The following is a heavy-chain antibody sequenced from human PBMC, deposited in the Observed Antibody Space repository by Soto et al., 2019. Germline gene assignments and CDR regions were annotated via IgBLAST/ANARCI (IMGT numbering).Heavy chain of an antibody. CDR3: ARPWGY. CDR1: GFTSSSDW. D-gene: IGHD1-26*01. J-gene: IGHJ4*02. Sequence: EVQVVESGGGLVQPGGSLRLSCVASGFTSSSDWMHWVRQAPGKGLVWVSRINRDGSSRGYADSVKGRFTISRDNAKKTVYLQMNSLRVDDSAVYYCARPWGYWGQGTLVTVSS. V-gene: IGHV3-74*01. CDR2: INRDGSSR.